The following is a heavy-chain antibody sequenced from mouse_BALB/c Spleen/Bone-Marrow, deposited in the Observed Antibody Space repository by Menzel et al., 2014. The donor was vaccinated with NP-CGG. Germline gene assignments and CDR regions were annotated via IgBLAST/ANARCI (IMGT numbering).Heavy chain of an antibody. D-gene: IGHD2-1*01. Sequence: VQLQQPGAELVKPGASVKLSCTASGFNIKDTYMHWVKQRPEQGLEWIGRIDTANGNTKYDPKFQGKATITADTSSNTAYLQLSSLTSEDTAVYYCARYGNGLMDYWGQRTSVTVSS. V-gene: IGHV14-3*02. CDR1: GFNIKDTY. J-gene: IGHJ4*01. CDR2: IDTANGNT. CDR3: ARYGNGLMDY.